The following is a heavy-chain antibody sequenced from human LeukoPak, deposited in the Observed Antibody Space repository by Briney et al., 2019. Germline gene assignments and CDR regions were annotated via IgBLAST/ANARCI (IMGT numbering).Heavy chain of an antibody. V-gene: IGHV4-61*01. CDR2: IYYSGST. CDR3: ARGDFWSGYYLYYYGMDV. Sequence: SETLSLTCTVSGGSVSSGSYYWSWIRQPPGKGLEWIGYIYYSGSTNYNPSLKSRVTISVDTSKNQFSLKLSSVTAADTAVYYCARGDFWSGYYLYYYGMDVWGQGTTVTVSS. D-gene: IGHD3-3*01. CDR1: GGSVSSGSYY. J-gene: IGHJ6*02.